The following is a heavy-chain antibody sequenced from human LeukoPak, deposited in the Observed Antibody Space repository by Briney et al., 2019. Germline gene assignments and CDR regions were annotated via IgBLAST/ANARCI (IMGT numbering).Heavy chain of an antibody. D-gene: IGHD3-10*01. J-gene: IGHJ4*02. CDR3: AKGRRRNYYGSGSYYSPLDY. CDR1: GFTFDDYA. V-gene: IGHV3-9*01. Sequence: GGSLRLSCAASGFTFDDYAMHWVRQAPGKGLEWVSGISWNSGSIGYADSVKGRFTISRDNAKNSLYLQMNSLRAEDTALYYCAKGRRRNYYGSGSYYSPLDYWGQGTLVTVSS. CDR2: ISWNSGSI.